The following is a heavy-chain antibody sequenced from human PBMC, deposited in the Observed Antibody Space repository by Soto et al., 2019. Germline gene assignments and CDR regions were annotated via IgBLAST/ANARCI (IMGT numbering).Heavy chain of an antibody. CDR2: IDPSDSYT. D-gene: IGHD6-19*01. CDR1: GYSFTSSW. V-gene: IGHV5-10-1*01. J-gene: IGHJ1*01. CDR3: ARHAGSGWYTEYFHH. Sequence: EVQLVQSGAEVKKPGESLRISCKGSGYSFTSSWITWVRQMPGKGLEWMRRIDPSDSYTNYSPSFQGHVTISADRSISTAYLQWSSLKASDTAMYYCARHAGSGWYTEYFHHWGQGTLVTVSS.